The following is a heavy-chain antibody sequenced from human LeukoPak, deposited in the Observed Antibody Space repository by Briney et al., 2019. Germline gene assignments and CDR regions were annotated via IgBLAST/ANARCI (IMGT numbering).Heavy chain of an antibody. CDR3: SLEGSSWYRYFQH. V-gene: IGHV3-11*03. J-gene: IGHJ1*01. D-gene: IGHD6-13*01. CDR1: GFTFSDYY. CDR2: ISSSSLYT. Sequence: GGSLRLSCAASGFTFSDYYMSWIRQAPEKGLEWVSYISSSSLYTNYADSVKGRFTISRDNAKNSLYLQMNSLRAEDTAVYYSSLEGSSWYRYFQHWGQGTLVTVSS.